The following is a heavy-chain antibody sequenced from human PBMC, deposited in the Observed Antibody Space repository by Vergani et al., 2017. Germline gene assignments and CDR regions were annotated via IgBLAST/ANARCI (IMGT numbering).Heavy chain of an antibody. Sequence: EVQLVESGGGLVKPGGSLRLSCAASGFTFSSYSMNWVRQAPGKGREWVSSISSSSSYIYYADSVKGRFTISRDNAKNSLYLQMNSLRAEDTAVYYCSGGGVPAAIGWFDPWGQGTLVTVS. CDR2: ISSSSSYI. J-gene: IGHJ5*02. CDR3: SGGGVPAAIGWFDP. D-gene: IGHD2-2*01. V-gene: IGHV3-21*01. CDR1: GFTFSSYS.